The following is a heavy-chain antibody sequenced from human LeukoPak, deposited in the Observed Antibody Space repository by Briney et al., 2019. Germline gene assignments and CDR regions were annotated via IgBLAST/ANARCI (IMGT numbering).Heavy chain of an antibody. J-gene: IGHJ4*02. Sequence: SGGSLRLSCAASGFTFSSYAMHWVRQAPGKGLEWVAVISYDGSNKYYADSVKGRFTISRDNSKNTLYLQMNSLRAEDTAVYYCARAGGDQHFDYWGRGTLVTVSS. CDR2: ISYDGSNK. CDR1: GFTFSSYA. V-gene: IGHV3-30-3*01. D-gene: IGHD2-21*02. CDR3: ARAGGDQHFDY.